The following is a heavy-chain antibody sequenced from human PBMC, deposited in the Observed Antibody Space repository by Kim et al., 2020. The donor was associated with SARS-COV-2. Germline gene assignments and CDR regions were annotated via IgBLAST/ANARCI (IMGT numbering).Heavy chain of an antibody. CDR1: GYTLTELS. J-gene: IGHJ4*02. CDR3: ASRGYCTNGECSLVDH. CDR2: FDPEDGKT. D-gene: IGHD2-8*01. Sequence: ASVKVSCKVSGYTLTELSMHWVRQAPGKGLEWMGGFDPEDGKTIYAQKFQGRVTMTEDTSTDTAYMELSSLRSEDTAVYYCASRGYCTNGECSLVDHWGQGTLVTVSS. V-gene: IGHV1-24*01.